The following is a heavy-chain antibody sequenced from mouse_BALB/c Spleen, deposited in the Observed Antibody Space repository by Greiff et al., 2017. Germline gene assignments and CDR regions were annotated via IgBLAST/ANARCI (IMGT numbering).Heavy chain of an antibody. CDR3: ARKAY. CDR2: IYPGDGDT. J-gene: IGHJ3*01. Sequence: QVTLKESGAELARPGASVKLSCKASGYTFTSYWMQWVKQRPGQGLDWIGAIYPGDGDTRYTQKFKGKATLTADKSSSTAYMQLSSLASEDSAVYYCARKAYWGQGTLVTVSA. CDR1: GYTFTSYW. V-gene: IGHV1-87*01.